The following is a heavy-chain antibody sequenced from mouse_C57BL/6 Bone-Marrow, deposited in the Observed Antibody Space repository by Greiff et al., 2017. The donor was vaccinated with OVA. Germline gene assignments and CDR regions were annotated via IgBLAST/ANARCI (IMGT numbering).Heavy chain of an antibody. CDR2: IHPNSGST. CDR3: AIFGSLSYYAMDY. Sequence: QVQLQQPGAELVKPGASVKLSCKASGYTFTSYWMHWVKQRPGQGLEWIGMIHPNSGSTNYNEKFKSKATLTVDKSSSTAYMQLRSLTSEDSAVYSCAIFGSLSYYAMDYWGQGTSVTVSS. V-gene: IGHV1-64*01. CDR1: GYTFTSYW. D-gene: IGHD6-1*01. J-gene: IGHJ4*01.